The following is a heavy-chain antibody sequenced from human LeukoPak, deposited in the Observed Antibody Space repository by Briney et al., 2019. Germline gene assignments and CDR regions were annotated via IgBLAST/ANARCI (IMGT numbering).Heavy chain of an antibody. CDR2: INSDGSST. D-gene: IGHD2-2*01. Sequence: GGSLRLSCAASAFTLSSYWMHWVRQAPGKGLVWVSRINSDGSSTSYADSVKGRFTISRDNAKNTLYLQMNSLRAEDTAVYYCASPYCSSTSCYVGPFFGGQGTLVTVSS. V-gene: IGHV3-74*01. J-gene: IGHJ1*01. CDR1: AFTLSSYW. CDR3: ASPYCSSTSCYVGPFF.